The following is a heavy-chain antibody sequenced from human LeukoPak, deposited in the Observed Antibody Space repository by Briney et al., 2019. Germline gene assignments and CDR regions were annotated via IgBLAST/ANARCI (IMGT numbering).Heavy chain of an antibody. CDR1: GGSISSYY. Sequence: SETLSLTCTVSGGSISSYYWSRIRQPPGKGLEWIGEINHSGSTNYNPSLKSRVTISVDTSKNQFSLKLSSVTAADTAVYYCARRPYYDILTGYYTPFDYWGQGTLVTVSS. D-gene: IGHD3-9*01. CDR2: INHSGST. J-gene: IGHJ4*02. V-gene: IGHV4-34*01. CDR3: ARRPYYDILTGYYTPFDY.